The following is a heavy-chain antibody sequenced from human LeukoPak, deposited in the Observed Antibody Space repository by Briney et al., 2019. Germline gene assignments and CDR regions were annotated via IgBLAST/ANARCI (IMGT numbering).Heavy chain of an antibody. CDR2: IYYSGST. Sequence: SQTLSLTCTVSGGSISSGGYYWSWIRQHPGKGLEWIGYIYYSGSTYYNPSLKSRVTISVDTSKNQFSLKLSSVTAADTAVYYCARSVIVVARGPFDYWGQGTLVTVSS. V-gene: IGHV4-31*03. CDR1: GGSISSGGYY. J-gene: IGHJ4*02. D-gene: IGHD3-22*01. CDR3: ARSVIVVARGPFDY.